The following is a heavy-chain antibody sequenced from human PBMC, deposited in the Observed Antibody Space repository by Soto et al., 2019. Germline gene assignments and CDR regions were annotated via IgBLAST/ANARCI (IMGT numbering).Heavy chain of an antibody. CDR2: IYWDDDK. CDR3: AHRRGNYYDSSGYYAFDI. CDR1: GFSLSTSGVG. D-gene: IGHD3-22*01. V-gene: IGHV2-5*02. J-gene: IGHJ3*02. Sequence: SGPTLVKPTQTLTLTCTFSGFSLSTSGVGVGWIRQPPGKALEWLALIYWDDDKRYSPSLKSRLTITKDTSKNQVVLTMTNMDPVDTATYYCAHRRGNYYDSSGYYAFDIWGQGTMVTVSS.